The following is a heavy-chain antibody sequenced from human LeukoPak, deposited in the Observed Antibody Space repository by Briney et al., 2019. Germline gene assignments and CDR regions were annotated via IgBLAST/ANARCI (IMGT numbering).Heavy chain of an antibody. CDR2: INHSGST. D-gene: IGHD6-6*01. J-gene: IGHJ4*02. V-gene: IGHV4-34*01. CDR1: GGSFSGYY. CDR3: ARVKRYSSSPAFDY. Sequence: PSETLSLTCAVYGGSFSGYYWSWIRQPPGKGLEWIGEINHSGSTNYNPSLKSRVTLSVDTSKNQFSLKLSSVTAADTAVYYCARVKRYSSSPAFDYWGQGTLVTVSS.